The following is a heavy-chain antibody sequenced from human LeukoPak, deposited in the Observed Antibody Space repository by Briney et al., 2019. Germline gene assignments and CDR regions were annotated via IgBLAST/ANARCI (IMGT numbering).Heavy chain of an antibody. J-gene: IGHJ4*02. V-gene: IGHV3-64*01. Sequence: GGSLRLSCVASGFTFSAYGMHWVRQAPGKGLEYVSAINTNGGSTYYANSVKGRFTISRDNSRSTLYLQMGSLRTEDMAVYYCAREGSYGESDYWGQGTLVTVSS. D-gene: IGHD3-16*01. CDR2: INTNGGST. CDR3: AREGSYGESDY. CDR1: GFTFSAYG.